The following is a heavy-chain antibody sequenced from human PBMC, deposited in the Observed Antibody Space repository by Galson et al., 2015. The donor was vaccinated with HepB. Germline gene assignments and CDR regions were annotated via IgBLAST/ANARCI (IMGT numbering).Heavy chain of an antibody. CDR3: ARLSSSSWPMKDY. D-gene: IGHD6-13*01. CDR1: GFTFSSYS. Sequence: SLRLSCAASGFTFSSYSMNWVRQAPGKGLEWVSSISSSSSYIYYADSVKGRFTISRDNAKNSLYLQMNSLRAEDTAVYYCARLSSSSWPMKDYWGQGTLVTVSS. V-gene: IGHV3-21*01. J-gene: IGHJ4*02. CDR2: ISSSSSYI.